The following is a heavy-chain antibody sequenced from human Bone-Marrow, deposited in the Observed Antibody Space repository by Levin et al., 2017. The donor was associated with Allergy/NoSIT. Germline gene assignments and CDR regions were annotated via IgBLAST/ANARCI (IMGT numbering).Heavy chain of an antibody. Sequence: GGSLRLSCAASGFTLSSYGMHWVRQAPGKGLEWEAFISDDGSNRYYADSVRGRFTVSSDTSKNTLYLQMNSLRAEDTAVYYCARGYCSGTSCYYFFDFWGQGVLVTVSS. D-gene: IGHD2-2*01. CDR2: ISDDGSNR. J-gene: IGHJ4*02. V-gene: IGHV3-30*03. CDR3: ARGYCSGTSCYYFFDF. CDR1: GFTLSSYG.